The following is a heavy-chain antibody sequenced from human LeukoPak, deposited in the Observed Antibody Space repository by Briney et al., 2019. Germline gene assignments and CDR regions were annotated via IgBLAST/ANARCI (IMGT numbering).Heavy chain of an antibody. V-gene: IGHV5-51*01. CDR2: IYPGDSDT. CDR3: ARQVAASPGYYGMGV. CDR1: GYSFTSYW. J-gene: IGHJ6*02. D-gene: IGHD1-26*01. Sequence: GESLKISSKGSGYSFTSYWIGWVRQMPGKGLEGMGIIYPGDSDTRYNPSFQGEVTISADKSISTAYLQWSNLKASDTAMYYCARQVAASPGYYGMGVWGQGNTVTVSS.